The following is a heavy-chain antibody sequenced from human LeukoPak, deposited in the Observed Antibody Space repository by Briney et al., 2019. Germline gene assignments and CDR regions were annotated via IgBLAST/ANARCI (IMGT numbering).Heavy chain of an antibody. Sequence: PGGSVRLSCAASGFTFSSYWMSWVRHAPGKGLVWVSRINSDGSSTTYADSVKGRFTISRDNAKNTLYLQMNSLRAEDTAVYYCARDPSYSENLDYWGQGTLVTVSS. J-gene: IGHJ4*02. D-gene: IGHD1-26*01. V-gene: IGHV3-74*01. CDR1: GFTFSSYW. CDR3: ARDPSYSENLDY. CDR2: INSDGSST.